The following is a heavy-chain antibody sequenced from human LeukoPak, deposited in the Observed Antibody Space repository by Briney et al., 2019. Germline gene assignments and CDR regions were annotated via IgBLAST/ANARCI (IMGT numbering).Heavy chain of an antibody. D-gene: IGHD5-12*01. CDR2: INPNSGGT. Sequence: ASVKVSCKASGYTFTGYYMHWVRQAPGQGLEWMGWINPNSGGTNYAQKFQGRVTMTRDTSISTAYMELSSVTAADTAVYYCARHWRPSYSGYDYVYYYYGMDVWGQGTTVTVSS. CDR3: ARHWRPSYSGYDYVYYYYGMDV. V-gene: IGHV1-2*02. CDR1: GYTFTGYY. J-gene: IGHJ6*02.